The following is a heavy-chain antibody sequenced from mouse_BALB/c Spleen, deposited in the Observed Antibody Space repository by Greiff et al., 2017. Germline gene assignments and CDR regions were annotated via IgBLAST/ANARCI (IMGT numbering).Heavy chain of an antibody. Sequence: DVQLQESGAELVKPGASVKLSCTASGFNIKDTYMHWVKQRPEQGLEWIGRIDPANGNTKYDPKFQGKATITADTSSNTAYLQLSSLTSEDTAVYYCARYYGNDAMDYWGQGTSVTVSS. CDR3: ARYYGNDAMDY. CDR2: IDPANGNT. CDR1: GFNIKDTY. V-gene: IGHV14-3*02. J-gene: IGHJ4*01. D-gene: IGHD2-1*01.